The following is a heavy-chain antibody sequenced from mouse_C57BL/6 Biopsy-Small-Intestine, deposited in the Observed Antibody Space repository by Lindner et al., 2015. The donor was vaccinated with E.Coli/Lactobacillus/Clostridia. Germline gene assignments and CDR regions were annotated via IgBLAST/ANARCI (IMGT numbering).Heavy chain of an antibody. D-gene: IGHD3-3*01. CDR3: ARGTRLDY. CDR1: GYAFSNSW. V-gene: IGHV1-82*01. J-gene: IGHJ2*01. Sequence: VQLQESGPELVKPGASVKISCKASGYAFSNSWMNWVKQRPGKGLGWIGRIYPGDGNTNYNGKFKGKATLTADTSSNTAYMQLSSLTSEDSAVYFCARGTRLDYWGQGTTLTVSS. CDR2: IYPGDGNT.